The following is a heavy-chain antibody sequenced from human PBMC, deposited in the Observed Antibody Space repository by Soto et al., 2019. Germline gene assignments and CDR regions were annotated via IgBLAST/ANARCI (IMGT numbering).Heavy chain of an antibody. Sequence: QVQLVESGGGVVQPGRSLRLSCAASGFTFSSYVMHWVRQAPGKGLEWVAVISYDGSNKYYADSVKGRFTISRDNSKNTLYLQMNSLRAEDTAVYYCARDGFDYWGQGTLVTVSS. CDR2: ISYDGSNK. CDR3: ARDGFDY. J-gene: IGHJ4*02. V-gene: IGHV3-30-3*01. CDR1: GFTFSSYV.